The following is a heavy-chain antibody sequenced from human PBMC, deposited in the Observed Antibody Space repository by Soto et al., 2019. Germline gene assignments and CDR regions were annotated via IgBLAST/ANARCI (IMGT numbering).Heavy chain of an antibody. V-gene: IGHV3-30*18. CDR3: AKVEGIQLWLRSYYYYYGRDV. J-gene: IGHJ6*02. CDR1: GFTFSSYG. Sequence: VGSPRLSCAAPGFTFSSYGMHWVRQAPGKGLEWVAAISYDGSNKYYADSVKGRITISRDNSKITLYLQMNSLRAEDTAVYYCAKVEGIQLWLRSYYYYYGRDVWGQGTTVTVSS. CDR2: ISYDGSNK. D-gene: IGHD5-18*01.